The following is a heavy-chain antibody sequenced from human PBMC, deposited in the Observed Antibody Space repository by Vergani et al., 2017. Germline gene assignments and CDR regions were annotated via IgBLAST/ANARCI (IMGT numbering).Heavy chain of an antibody. CDR3: ARHTTYTDS. J-gene: IGHJ4*02. D-gene: IGHD1-1*01. Sequence: EVELVQSGPEMRKPGESLKISCKGSEYSFGNYWIGWVRQMPGKGLEWMGIIYPADSDTRYSPSFQGQVTISADQSISTASLQWDSLKASDTALYYCARHTTYTDSWGQGTLVTVSS. CDR1: EYSFGNYW. CDR2: IYPADSDT. V-gene: IGHV5-51*01.